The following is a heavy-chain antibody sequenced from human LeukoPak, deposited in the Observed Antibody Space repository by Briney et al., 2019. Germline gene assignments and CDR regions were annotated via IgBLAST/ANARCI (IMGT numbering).Heavy chain of an antibody. CDR2: INTNTGNP. J-gene: IGHJ6*03. D-gene: IGHD5-12*01. CDR3: ARDSDVDIVATDYYYYMDV. V-gene: IGHV7-4-1*02. Sequence: ASVKVSCKASGYTFIDYAINWVRQAPGQGLEWMGWINTNTGNPTYAQGFTGRFVFSLDTSVSTTYLQISSLKAEDTAVYYCARDSDVDIVATDYYYYMDVWGKGTTVTVSS. CDR1: GYTFIDYA.